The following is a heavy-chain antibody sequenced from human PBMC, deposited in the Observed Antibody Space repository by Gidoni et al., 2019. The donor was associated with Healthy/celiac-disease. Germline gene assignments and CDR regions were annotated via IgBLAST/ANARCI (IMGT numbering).Heavy chain of an antibody. J-gene: IGHJ4*02. CDR1: GGSFSGYY. CDR3: ARRNYYDSSGYYPH. V-gene: IGHV4-34*01. CDR2: INHSGST. D-gene: IGHD3-22*01. Sequence: QVQLQQWGAGLLKPSETLSLTCAVYGGSFSGYYWSWIRQPPGKGLEWIGEINHSGSTNYNPSLKSRVTISVDTSKNQFSLKLSSVTAADTAVYYCARRNYYDSSGYYPHWGQGTLVTVSS.